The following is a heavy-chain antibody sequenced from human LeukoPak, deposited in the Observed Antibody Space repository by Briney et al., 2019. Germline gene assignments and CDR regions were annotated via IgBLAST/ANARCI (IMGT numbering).Heavy chain of an antibody. Sequence: PGGSLRLSCAASGFTFSNAWMNWVRQAPGKGLEWVGRIKSKTDGGTTDYAAPVKGRFTISRDDSKNTLYLQMNSLKSEDAAVYYRTAADRSAYYSPIDYWGQGTLVTVSS. V-gene: IGHV3-15*01. J-gene: IGHJ4*02. CDR3: TAADRSAYYSPIDY. CDR1: GFTFSNAW. CDR2: IKSKTDGGTT. D-gene: IGHD3-22*01.